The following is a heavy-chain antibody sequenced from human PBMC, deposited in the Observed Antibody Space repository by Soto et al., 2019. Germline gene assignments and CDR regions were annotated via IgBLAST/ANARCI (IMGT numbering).Heavy chain of an antibody. CDR1: GFSLSTSGVG. CDR3: AHTVRPAYVWGSYREYFDY. V-gene: IGHV2-5*02. CDR2: IYWDDDK. Sequence: QITLKESGPTLVKPTQTLTLTCTFSGFSLSTSGVGVGWIRQPPGKALEWLALIYWDDDKRYSPSLKIRLTITKDTSKNQVVLTMTNMDPVDTATYYCAHTVRPAYVWGSYREYFDYWGQGTLVTVSS. J-gene: IGHJ4*02. D-gene: IGHD3-16*02.